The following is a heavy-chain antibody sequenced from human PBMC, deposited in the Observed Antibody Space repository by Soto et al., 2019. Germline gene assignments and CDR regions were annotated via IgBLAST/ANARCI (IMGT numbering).Heavy chain of an antibody. CDR1: GYTFTTYY. V-gene: IGHV1-46*01. CDR2: INPSGGTT. Sequence: SVKVSCKASGYTFTTYYMHWVRQAPGQGLEWMGIINPSGGTTGFAQKFQGRVTMTRDTSTSTVYMELSSLRSEDTAVYYCARDVLGGYYGMDVWGQGTTVTVSS. J-gene: IGHJ6*02. D-gene: IGHD3-16*01. CDR3: ARDVLGGYYGMDV.